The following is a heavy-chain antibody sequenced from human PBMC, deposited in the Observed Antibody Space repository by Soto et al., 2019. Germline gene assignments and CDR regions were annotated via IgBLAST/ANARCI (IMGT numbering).Heavy chain of an antibody. V-gene: IGHV3-23*01. D-gene: IGHD2-15*01. J-gene: IGHJ6*03. CDR3: AKDRDSRNIYYYYYYMDV. CDR2: VSGSGVAI. CDR1: GFPFSSYA. Sequence: EVRLLESGGDLVQPGASLRLSCVASGFPFSSYAMTWVRQSPGKGLEWVAGVSGSGVAIYYADSLRGRFTISRANSKNTVYLQMNSLRAEDTGVYYCAKDRDSRNIYYYYYYMDVWGKGTTVTVS.